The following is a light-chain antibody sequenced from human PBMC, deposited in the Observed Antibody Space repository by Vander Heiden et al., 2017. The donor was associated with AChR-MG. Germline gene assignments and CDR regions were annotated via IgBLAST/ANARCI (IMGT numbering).Light chain of an antibody. CDR2: VID. V-gene: IGLV6-57*02. Sequence: NFMLIQPRSVTESPGRTITISCTGYSGITGTRYMQWYQQRPGTAPVTVIYVIDQRPSGVPDRFSGSIDSSSTSASPTISGLRPEDEAYYYCQSYDNDSHSVFGGGTKLTVL. J-gene: IGLJ3*02. CDR3: QSYDNDSHSV. CDR1: SGITGTRY.